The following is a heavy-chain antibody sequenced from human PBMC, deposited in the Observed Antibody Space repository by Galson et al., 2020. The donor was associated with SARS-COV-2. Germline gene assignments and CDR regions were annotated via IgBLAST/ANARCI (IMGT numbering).Heavy chain of an antibody. Sequence: ASVKVSCKVSGYTLTELSMHWVRQAPGKGLEWKGGFDPEDGETIYAQKFQGRVTMTEDTSTDTAYMELSSLRSEDTAVYYCATQSVTQYDSSGYYLTFDYWGQGTLVTVSS. CDR3: ATQSVTQYDSSGYYLTFDY. J-gene: IGHJ4*02. V-gene: IGHV1-24*01. D-gene: IGHD3-22*01. CDR2: FDPEDGET. CDR1: GYTLTELS.